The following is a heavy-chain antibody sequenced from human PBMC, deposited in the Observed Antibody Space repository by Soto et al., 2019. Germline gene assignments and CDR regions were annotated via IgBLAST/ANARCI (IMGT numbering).Heavy chain of an antibody. CDR2: ISYAGDNK. CDR3: ARSRGQRTSHASGYYYGMEV. D-gene: IGHD1-26*01. Sequence: QVQLVESGGGVVQPGRSLRLSCAASGFTFSNYAMHWVRQAPGKGLEWVAVISYAGDNKYYEDSVKGRFTLSRDNYRNTLYLQMNSLTTEDTAMYYCARSRGQRTSHASGYYYGMEVWGHGTTVTVSS. J-gene: IGHJ6*02. CDR1: GFTFSNYA. V-gene: IGHV3-30-3*01.